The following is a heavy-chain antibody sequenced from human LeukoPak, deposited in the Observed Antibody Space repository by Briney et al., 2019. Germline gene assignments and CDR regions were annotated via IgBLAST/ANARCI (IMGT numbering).Heavy chain of an antibody. CDR3: ARDRGWRTSGYYLYHFDY. D-gene: IGHD3-22*01. CDR1: GFTFSRHW. V-gene: IGHV3-7*01. J-gene: IGHJ4*02. Sequence: GGSLRLSCAASGFTFSRHWMTWVRQAPGKGLEWVASIKHNGGEKYYVDSVKGRFTISRDNAKNSLYLEMSSLRVEDTAVYYCARDRGWRTSGYYLYHFDYWGQGTLVTFAS. CDR2: IKHNGGEK.